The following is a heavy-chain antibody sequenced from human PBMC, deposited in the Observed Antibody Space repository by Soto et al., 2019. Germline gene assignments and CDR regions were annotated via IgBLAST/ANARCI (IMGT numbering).Heavy chain of an antibody. J-gene: IGHJ4*02. Sequence: PSETLSLTCTVSGGSISRYYWSWIRQPPGKGLEWIGYIYYSGSTNYNPSLKSRVTISVDTSKNQFSLKLSSVTAADTAVYYCARHPRITGTTNLFDYWGQGTLVTVSS. D-gene: IGHD1-20*01. CDR1: GGSISRYY. CDR2: IYYSGST. V-gene: IGHV4-59*08. CDR3: ARHPRITGTTNLFDY.